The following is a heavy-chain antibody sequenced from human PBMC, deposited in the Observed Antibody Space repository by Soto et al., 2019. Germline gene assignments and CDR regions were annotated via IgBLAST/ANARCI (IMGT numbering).Heavy chain of an antibody. Sequence: QVQLMQSGAEVKKPGASVKVSCKASGNTFTNYYIHWVRQAPGQGLEWMGTINPSGGHTTYAQKFLGRGTMTRDTYTSTLYMELTSLRSEDTAVYYCARGGHVVVVTAAFDYWGQGTLVTVSS. V-gene: IGHV1-46*01. CDR2: INPSGGHT. J-gene: IGHJ4*02. CDR1: GNTFTNYY. CDR3: ARGGHVVVVTAAFDY. D-gene: IGHD2-21*02.